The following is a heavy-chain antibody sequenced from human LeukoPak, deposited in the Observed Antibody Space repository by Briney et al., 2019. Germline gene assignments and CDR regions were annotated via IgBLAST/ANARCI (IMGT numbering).Heavy chain of an antibody. D-gene: IGHD5-18*01. CDR1: GGSISSYY. J-gene: IGHJ4*02. V-gene: IGHV4-59*08. CDR3: ARQGYSYGYPTNFDY. Sequence: PSETLSLTCTVSGGSISSYYWSWSRQPPGKGLEWIGYIYYSGSTNYNPSLKSRVTISVDTSKNQFSLKLSSVTAADTAVYYCARQGYSYGYPTNFDYWGQGTLVTVSS. CDR2: IYYSGST.